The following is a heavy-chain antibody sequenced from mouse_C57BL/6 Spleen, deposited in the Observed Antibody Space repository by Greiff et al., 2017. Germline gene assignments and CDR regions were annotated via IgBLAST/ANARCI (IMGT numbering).Heavy chain of an antibody. V-gene: IGHV1-64*01. CDR2: IHPNSGST. D-gene: IGHD1-1*01. J-gene: IGHJ3*01. CDR1: GYTFTSYW. Sequence: QVQLQQPGAELVKPGASVKLSCKASGYTFTSYWMHWVKQRPGQGLEWIGMIHPNSGSTNYNEKFKSKATLTVDKSSSTAYMQLSSLTSEDSAVYYCARWEASYYGSSYGWFAYWGQGTLVTVSA. CDR3: ARWEASYYGSSYGWFAY.